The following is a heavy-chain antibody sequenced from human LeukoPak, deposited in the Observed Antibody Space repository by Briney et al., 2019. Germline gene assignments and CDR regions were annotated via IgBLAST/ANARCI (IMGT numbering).Heavy chain of an antibody. CDR3: ARDCGPSSSWYLFDV. CDR1: GYTLTSYY. D-gene: IGHD6-13*01. CDR2: INPSGGST. Sequence: ASVKVSCKASGYTLTSYYMHWVRQAPGQGLEWMGIINPSGGSTSYAQKFQGRVTMTRDTSTSTVYMELSSLRSEDTAVYYCARDCGPSSSWYLFDVWGQGTTVTVSS. J-gene: IGHJ6*02. V-gene: IGHV1-46*01.